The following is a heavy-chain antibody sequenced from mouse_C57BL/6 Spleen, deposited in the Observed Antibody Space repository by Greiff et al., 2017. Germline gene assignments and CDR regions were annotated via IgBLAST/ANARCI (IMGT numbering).Heavy chain of an antibody. CDR2: IYPGSGNT. Sequence: QVQLQQSGAELVRPGASVKLSCKASGYTFTDYYINWVKQRHGQGLEWIARIYPGSGNTYYNEKFKGKATLTAEKSSSTAYMQLSSLTSEDSAVYFCARETGSRYCDVWGTGTTVTVSS. D-gene: IGHD6-1*02. CDR1: GYTFTDYY. CDR3: ARETGSRYCDV. V-gene: IGHV1-76*01. J-gene: IGHJ1*03.